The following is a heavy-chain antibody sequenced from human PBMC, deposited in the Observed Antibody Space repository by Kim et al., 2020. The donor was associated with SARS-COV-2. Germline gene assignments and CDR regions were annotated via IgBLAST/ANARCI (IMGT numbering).Heavy chain of an antibody. CDR1: IGSISGYY. CDR2: IYYSGST. CDR3: ARWSTTSKGFPY. J-gene: IGHJ4*02. Sequence: SETLSLTCTVSIGSISGYYWSWIRQFPGKGLEWIAYIYYSGSTNYNPSLKSRVSISVDTSRNQFSLKLSSVTAADTAVYYCARWSTTSKGFPYWGQGTLVTVSS. D-gene: IGHD1-26*01. V-gene: IGHV4-59*01.